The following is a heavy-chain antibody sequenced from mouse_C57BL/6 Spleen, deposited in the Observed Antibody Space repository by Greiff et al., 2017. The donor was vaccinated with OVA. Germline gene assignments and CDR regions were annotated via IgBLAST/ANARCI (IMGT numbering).Heavy chain of an antibody. Sequence: EVKLEESGGGLVKPGGSLKLSCAASGFTFSSYTMSWVRQTPEKRLEWVATISGGGGNTYYPDSVKGRFTISRDNAKNTLYLQMSSLRSEDTALYYCARQDYSYYFDYWGQGTTLTVSS. CDR2: ISGGGGNT. CDR1: GFTFSSYT. V-gene: IGHV5-9*01. D-gene: IGHD2-13*01. J-gene: IGHJ2*01. CDR3: ARQDYSYYFDY.